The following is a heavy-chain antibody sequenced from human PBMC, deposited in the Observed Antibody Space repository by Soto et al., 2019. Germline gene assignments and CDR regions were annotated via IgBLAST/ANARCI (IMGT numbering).Heavy chain of an antibody. CDR1: AFTVSNNY. J-gene: IGHJ6*02. V-gene: IGHV3-53*01. Sequence: GGSLRLSCAASAFTVSNNYMSWVRQAPGKGLEWVSVIYSDGRTYYADSVKGRFTLSRDNSKNTLYLQMDSLRAEDTAVYYCARRHVVEVRQTIYYYGMNVWGQGTTVTVSS. D-gene: IGHD2-15*01. CDR2: IYSDGRT. CDR3: ARRHVVEVRQTIYYYGMNV.